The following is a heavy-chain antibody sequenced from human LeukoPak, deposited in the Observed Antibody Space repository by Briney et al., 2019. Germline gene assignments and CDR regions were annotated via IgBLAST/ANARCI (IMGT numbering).Heavy chain of an antibody. Sequence: GGFLRLSCAASGFIFSSFEMAWVRQAPGKGLEGISYISDSGRIIKYADSVKGRLTISRDDTHNTVYLQMNSLRAEDTAIYYCAGGPQYGGSFAYWGQGTLVTVSS. J-gene: IGHJ4*02. D-gene: IGHD3-16*01. V-gene: IGHV3-48*03. CDR3: AGGPQYGGSFAY. CDR1: GFIFSSFE. CDR2: ISDSGRII.